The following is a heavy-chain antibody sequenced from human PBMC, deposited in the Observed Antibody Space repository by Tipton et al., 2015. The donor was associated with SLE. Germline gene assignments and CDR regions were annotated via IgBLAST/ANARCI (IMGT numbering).Heavy chain of an antibody. Sequence: QLVQSGAEVKKPGDSLKISCKGSAYKFDSHWIGWVRQMPGKGLEWMGIIYPGDSDTRYSPSFQGQVTFSADKSITTAYLQWSSLKASDTAMYYCARPRAGYCSGGTCYTDAFDIWGQGTMVTVSS. V-gene: IGHV5-51*03. CDR2: IYPGDSDT. CDR1: AYKFDSHW. CDR3: ARPRAGYCSGGTCYTDAFDI. D-gene: IGHD2-15*01. J-gene: IGHJ3*02.